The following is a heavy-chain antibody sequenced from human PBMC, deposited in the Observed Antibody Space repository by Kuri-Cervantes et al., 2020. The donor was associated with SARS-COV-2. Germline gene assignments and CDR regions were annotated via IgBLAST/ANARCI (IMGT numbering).Heavy chain of an antibody. CDR3: AKRSDSADDFWGGYYNGNWFDP. J-gene: IGHJ5*02. CDR1: GFTFSSYT. Sequence: GGSLRLSCAASGFTFSSYTMSWVRQAPGKGLEWVSAVSGSGGSTYYADSVKGRFTISRDNSKNTLYLQMNSLRAEDTAVYYCAKRSDSADDFWGGYYNGNWFDPWGQGTLVTVSS. V-gene: IGHV3-23*01. CDR2: VSGSGGST. D-gene: IGHD3-3*01.